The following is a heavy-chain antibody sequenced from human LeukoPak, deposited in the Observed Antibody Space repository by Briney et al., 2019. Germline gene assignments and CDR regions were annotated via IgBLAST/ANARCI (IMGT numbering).Heavy chain of an antibody. CDR3: ARGPYIDH. CDR1: GGSISSGSYH. J-gene: IGHJ4*02. V-gene: IGHV4-61*02. CDR2: IYTTGST. D-gene: IGHD2-21*01. Sequence: SETLSLTCTVSGGSISSGSYHWGWIRQPAGKGLEWIGRIYTTGSTNYNPSLKSRVTISVDTSKNQFSLKLSSVTAADTAVYHCARGPYIDHWGQGTLVTVSS.